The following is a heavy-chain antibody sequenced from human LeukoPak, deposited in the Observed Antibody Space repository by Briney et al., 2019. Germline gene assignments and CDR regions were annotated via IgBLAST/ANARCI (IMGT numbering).Heavy chain of an antibody. CDR1: GFPFSTHW. J-gene: IGHJ4*02. CDR2: INQDGSLK. D-gene: IGHD3-10*01. CDR3: ARSNREFASGSGDY. Sequence: GGSLGLSCAASGFPFSTHWMSWVRQAPGKGLEWVANINQDGSLKSCVDSVKGRFSISRDNAKNSLYLQMNSLRAEDTAVYYCARSNREFASGSGDYWGQGTLVTVST. V-gene: IGHV3-7*05.